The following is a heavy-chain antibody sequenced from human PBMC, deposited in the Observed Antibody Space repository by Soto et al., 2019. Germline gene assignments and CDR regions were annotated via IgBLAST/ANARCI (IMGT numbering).Heavy chain of an antibody. V-gene: IGHV1-46*01. CDR1: GFSFSDYF. J-gene: IGHJ4*02. Sequence: ASVKVSCKASGFSFSDYFMHWVRQAPGQGLEWMGIINPSGGSTNYAQKFQGRVTITRDTSTSTVYMELSSLRSEDTAVYYCARGSKVDSIKKWHYFDQWGQGTLATVSS. D-gene: IGHD2-2*01. CDR2: INPSGGST. CDR3: ARGSKVDSIKKWHYFDQ.